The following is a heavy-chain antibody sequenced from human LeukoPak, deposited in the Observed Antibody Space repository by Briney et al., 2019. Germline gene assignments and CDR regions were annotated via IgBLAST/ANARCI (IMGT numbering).Heavy chain of an antibody. D-gene: IGHD3-22*01. V-gene: IGHV3-48*04. CDR3: AKEHLLYYDDSSGWALFDY. J-gene: IGHJ4*02. CDR2: IRSSGSTI. Sequence: PGGSLRLSCAASGFTFSSYSMNWVRQAPGKGLEWVSFIRSSGSTIYYADSVKGRFTISRDNSKNSLYLQMNSLRAEDTAVYYCAKEHLLYYDDSSGWALFDYWGQGTLVTVSS. CDR1: GFTFSSYS.